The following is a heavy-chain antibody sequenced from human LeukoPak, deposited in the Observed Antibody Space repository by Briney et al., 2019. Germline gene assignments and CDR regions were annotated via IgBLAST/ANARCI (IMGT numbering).Heavy chain of an antibody. CDR3: ARTTVVTPGPRYFDL. CDR1: GGSFSGYY. J-gene: IGHJ2*01. D-gene: IGHD4-23*01. V-gene: IGHV4-34*01. CDR2: ISHSGST. Sequence: SETLSLTCAVYGGSFSGYYWSWIRQPPGKGLEWIGEISHSGSTNYNPSLKSRVTISVDTSKNQFSLKLSSVTAADTAVYYCARTTVVTPGPRYFDLWGRGTLVTVSS.